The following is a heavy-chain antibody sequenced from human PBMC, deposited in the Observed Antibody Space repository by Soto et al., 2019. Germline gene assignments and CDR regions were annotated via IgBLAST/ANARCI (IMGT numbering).Heavy chain of an antibody. J-gene: IGHJ4*02. CDR1: GFTVSNNY. Sequence: EVQLVESGGGLIQPGGSLRLSCAVSGFTVSNNYMSWVRQAPGKGLEGVSVIYSGGYTAYGDSVKGRFTISRDNSKNTPYPQKNALGAADSAVFFCATSPGGGGYWGQGTLVTVSS. D-gene: IGHD3-10*01. V-gene: IGHV3-53*01. CDR3: ATSPGGGGY. CDR2: IYSGGYT.